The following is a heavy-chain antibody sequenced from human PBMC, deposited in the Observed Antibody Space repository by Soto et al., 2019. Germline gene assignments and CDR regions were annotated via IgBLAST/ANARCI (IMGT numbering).Heavy chain of an antibody. V-gene: IGHV3-11*06. CDR2: IRTTSFYT. CDR3: VRGHYSMDV. J-gene: IGHJ6*04. CDR1: GFTFSDYD. Sequence: GGSLRLSCAASGFTFSDYDISWIRQAPGKGLEWVSYIRTTSFYTNYADSVKGRFTISRDNAKNSLYLQISSLRAEDMVVYYCVRGHYSMDVWGKGTTVTVSS.